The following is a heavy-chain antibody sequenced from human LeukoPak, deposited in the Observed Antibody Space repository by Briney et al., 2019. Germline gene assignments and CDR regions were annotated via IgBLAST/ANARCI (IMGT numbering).Heavy chain of an antibody. D-gene: IGHD6-13*01. CDR1: GGTFSSYA. Sequence: GASVKVSCKASGGTFSSYAISWVRQAPGQGLEWMGRIIPILGIANYAQKFQGRVTITADKSTSTAYMELSSLRSEDTAVYYCARGGIAAAANWFDPWGQGTLVTLSS. CDR3: ARGGIAAAANWFDP. V-gene: IGHV1-69*04. CDR2: IIPILGIA. J-gene: IGHJ5*02.